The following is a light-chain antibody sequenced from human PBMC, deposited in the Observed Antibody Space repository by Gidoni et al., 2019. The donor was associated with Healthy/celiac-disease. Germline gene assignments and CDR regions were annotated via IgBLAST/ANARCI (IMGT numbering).Light chain of an antibody. J-gene: IGLJ2*01. CDR1: NIGSKS. CDR2: DDR. Sequence: SYVLTQPPSVSVAPGQTARITCGGNNIGSKSVHWYQQKPGQAPVLVVYDDRDRPPGIPERFSGSNYGNTATLTISRVEAGDEADYYCQVWDSSSDQPVVFGGGTKLTVL. V-gene: IGLV3-21*02. CDR3: QVWDSSSDQPVV.